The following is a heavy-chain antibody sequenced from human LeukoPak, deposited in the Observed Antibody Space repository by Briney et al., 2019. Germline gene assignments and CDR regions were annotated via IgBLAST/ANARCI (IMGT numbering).Heavy chain of an antibody. Sequence: GGSLILSCAASGFTFSSYGMHWVRQAPGKGLEWVAFIRYDGSNKYYADSVKGRFTISRDNSKNTLYLQMNSLRAVDTAVYYCAKDERSPSYYGSGIATEYYYYMDVWGKGTTVTISS. J-gene: IGHJ6*03. D-gene: IGHD3-10*01. CDR1: GFTFSSYG. CDR3: AKDERSPSYYGSGIATEYYYYMDV. CDR2: IRYDGSNK. V-gene: IGHV3-30*02.